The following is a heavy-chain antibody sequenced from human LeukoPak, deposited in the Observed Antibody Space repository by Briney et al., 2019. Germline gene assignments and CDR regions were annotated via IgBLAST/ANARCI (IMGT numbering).Heavy chain of an antibody. Sequence: GGSLRLSCATSGFTFDKYGIHWVRQAPGKGLEWVAVIWHDGSRTHYADSLKGRFTISRDNSKDTAFQQMNNLTVEDTATYYCAGAISKGAGIDSWGQGTLVTVSS. CDR2: IWHDGSRT. J-gene: IGHJ4*02. V-gene: IGHV3-33*03. CDR1: GFTFDKYG. D-gene: IGHD1-26*01. CDR3: AGAISKGAGIDS.